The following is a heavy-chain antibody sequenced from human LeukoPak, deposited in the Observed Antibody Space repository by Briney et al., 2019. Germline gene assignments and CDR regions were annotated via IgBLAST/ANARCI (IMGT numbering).Heavy chain of an antibody. D-gene: IGHD3-3*01. V-gene: IGHV3-48*02. J-gene: IGHJ4*02. CDR3: ARDPYSYDTSGPKPFDY. CDR1: GFTFSRYS. Sequence: GGSLRLSCAASGFTFSRYSMIWVRQAPGKGVEWISYVSYSSSTIYYADSVKGRFTISRDNAKNSLYLQMNSLRDEDTAVYYCARDPYSYDTSGPKPFDYWGQGTLVTVSS. CDR2: VSYSSSTI.